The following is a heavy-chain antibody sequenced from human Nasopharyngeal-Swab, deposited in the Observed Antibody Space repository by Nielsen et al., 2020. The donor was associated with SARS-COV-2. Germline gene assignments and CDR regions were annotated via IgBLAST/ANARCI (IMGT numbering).Heavy chain of an antibody. CDR3: ARDNYDYVWGRRYYFDY. D-gene: IGHD3-16*01. Sequence: SETLSLTCAISGASVSSNSAAWNWIRQSPSRGLEWLGRTYYRSKWYNDSAVFVKSRITINPDTSKNQFSLQLNSVTPEDTAVYYCARDNYDYVWGRRYYFDYWGQGTLVTVSS. CDR1: GASVSSNSAA. J-gene: IGHJ4*02. CDR2: TYYRSKWYN. V-gene: IGHV6-1*01.